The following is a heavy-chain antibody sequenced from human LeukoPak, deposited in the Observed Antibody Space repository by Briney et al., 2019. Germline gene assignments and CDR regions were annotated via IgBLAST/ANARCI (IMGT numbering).Heavy chain of an antibody. D-gene: IGHD3-10*01. CDR2: ISSSSSTI. V-gene: IGHV3-48*01. J-gene: IGHJ4*02. CDR3: ARDGLSGHDY. CDR1: GFTFSTYS. Sequence: GGSLRLSCAASGFTFSTYSMNWVRQAPGKVLEWVSYISSSSSTIYNADSVKGRFAISRDNAKNSLYLQMNSLRAEDTAVYYCARDGLSGHDYWGQGTLVTVSS.